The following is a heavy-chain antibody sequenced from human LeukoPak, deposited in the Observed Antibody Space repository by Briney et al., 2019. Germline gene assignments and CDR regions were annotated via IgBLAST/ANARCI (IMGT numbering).Heavy chain of an antibody. CDR3: ARYYYGSGSYLDDAFDI. CDR2: IYYSGST. CDR1: GGSVSSGSYY. D-gene: IGHD3-10*01. Sequence: PSETLSLTCTVSGGSVSSGSYYWSWIRQPPGKGLEWIGYIYYSGSTNYNPSLKSRVTISVDTSKNQFSLKLSSVTAADTAVYYCARYYYGSGSYLDDAFDIWGQGTMVTVSS. J-gene: IGHJ3*02. V-gene: IGHV4-61*01.